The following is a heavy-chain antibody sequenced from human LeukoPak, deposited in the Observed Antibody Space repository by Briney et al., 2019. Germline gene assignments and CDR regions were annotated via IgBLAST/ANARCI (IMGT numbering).Heavy chain of an antibody. Sequence: PSETLSLTCAVYGGSFSGYSWSWIRQPPGKGLEWIGEINHSGSTNYNPSLKSRVTISVDTSKNQFSLKLSSVTAADTAVYYCARIRRPASVWFGELLPTQGAWFDPWGQGTLVTVSS. CDR1: GGSFSGYS. J-gene: IGHJ5*02. V-gene: IGHV4-34*01. D-gene: IGHD3-10*01. CDR3: ARIRRPASVWFGELLPTQGAWFDP. CDR2: INHSGST.